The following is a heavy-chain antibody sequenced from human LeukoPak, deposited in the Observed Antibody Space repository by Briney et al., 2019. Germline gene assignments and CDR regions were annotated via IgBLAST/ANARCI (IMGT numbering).Heavy chain of an antibody. CDR2: ISGSGGST. CDR1: GFTFSSYA. J-gene: IGHJ4*02. V-gene: IGHV3-23*01. CDR3: AKDGTYYYGSGNFDY. D-gene: IGHD3-10*01. Sequence: GGSLRLSCAASGFTFSSYAMSWVRQAPGKGLEWVSAISGSGGSTYYADSVKGRFTISRDNSKNTLYLQMNSLRAEETAVYYCAKDGTYYYGSGNFDYWGQGTLVTVSS.